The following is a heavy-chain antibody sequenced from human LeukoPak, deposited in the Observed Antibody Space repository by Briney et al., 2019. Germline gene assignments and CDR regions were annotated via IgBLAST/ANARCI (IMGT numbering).Heavy chain of an antibody. Sequence: EASVKVSCKASGGTFSSSTISWVRQAPGQGLEWMGRIIPIFGTTNYAQKFQGRVTVTADESTSTAYMELSSLRSEDTAVYYCAAWAGYCTSSTCPYSLDYWGQGTLVTVSP. CDR1: GGTFSSST. CDR2: IIPIFGTT. D-gene: IGHD2-2*01. CDR3: AAWAGYCTSSTCPYSLDY. V-gene: IGHV1-69*13. J-gene: IGHJ4*02.